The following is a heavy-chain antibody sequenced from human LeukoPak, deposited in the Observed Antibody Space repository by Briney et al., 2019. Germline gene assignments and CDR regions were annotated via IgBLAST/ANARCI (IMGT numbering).Heavy chain of an antibody. V-gene: IGHV3-74*03. J-gene: IGHJ6*02. CDR2: ISPDGNSA. D-gene: IGHD3/OR15-3a*01. CDR3: VSLDGVYYYHMDV. Sequence: GGSLRLSCAASGFTFNRYWMHWVRQAPGKGLVWVSRISPDGNSATYADSVKGRFTVSRDNAKNTLYLQMNSLRAEDSAVYYCVSLDGVYYYHMDVWGQGTTVIVSS. CDR1: GFTFNRYW.